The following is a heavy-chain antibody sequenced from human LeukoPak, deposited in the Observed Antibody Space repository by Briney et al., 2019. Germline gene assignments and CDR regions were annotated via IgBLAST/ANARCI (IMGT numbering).Heavy chain of an antibody. CDR3: ARGGILTGYYHYYYGMDV. D-gene: IGHD3-9*01. CDR1: GYTFTSYD. J-gene: IGHJ6*02. CDR2: MNPNSGNT. Sequence: ASVKVSCKASGYTFTSYDINWVRQATEQGLEWMGWMNPNSGNTGYAQKFQGRVTMTRNTSISTAYMELSSLRSEDTAVYYCARGGILTGYYHYYYGMDVWGQGTTVTVSS. V-gene: IGHV1-8*01.